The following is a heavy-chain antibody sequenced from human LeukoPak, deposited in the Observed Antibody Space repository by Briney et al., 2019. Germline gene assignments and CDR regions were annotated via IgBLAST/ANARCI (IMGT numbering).Heavy chain of an antibody. CDR3: AKVLQSGAESDHYYYYYYMDV. Sequence: GGSLRLSCAASGFTFSSYNMNWVRQAPGKGLEWVSSISTSSTYIYYADSVRGRFTISRDNAKNSLSLQINSLRAEDTAVYYCAKVLQSGAESDHYYYYYYMDVWGKGTTVTISS. CDR2: ISTSSTYI. V-gene: IGHV3-21*01. CDR1: GFTFSSYN. D-gene: IGHD4-11*01. J-gene: IGHJ6*03.